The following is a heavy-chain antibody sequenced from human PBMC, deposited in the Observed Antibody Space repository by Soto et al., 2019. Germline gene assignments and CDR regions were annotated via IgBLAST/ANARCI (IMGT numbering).Heavy chain of an antibody. V-gene: IGHV3-48*01. CDR2: ISSSSSTI. J-gene: IGHJ4*02. CDR3: AAEVVAAT. Sequence: GGSLRLSCAASGFTFSSYSMNWVRQAPGKGLEWVSYISSSSSTIYYADSVKGRFTISRDNAKNSLYLQMNSLRAEDTAVYYCAAEVVAATWGQGTLVTVSS. CDR1: GFTFSSYS. D-gene: IGHD2-15*01.